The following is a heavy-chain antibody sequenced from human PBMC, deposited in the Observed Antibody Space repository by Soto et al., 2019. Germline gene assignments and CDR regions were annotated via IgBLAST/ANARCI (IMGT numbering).Heavy chain of an antibody. J-gene: IGHJ4*02. CDR2: ISYDGSNK. V-gene: IGHV3-30-3*01. CDR3: ARAPYFYDSSGSPWKYYFDY. CDR1: GFTFSSYA. D-gene: IGHD3-22*01. Sequence: GGSLRLSCAASGFTFSSYAMHWVRQAPGKGLEWVAVISYDGSNKYYADSVKGRFTISRDNSKNTLYLQMNSLRAEDTAVYYCARAPYFYDSSGSPWKYYFDYWGQGTLVTVSS.